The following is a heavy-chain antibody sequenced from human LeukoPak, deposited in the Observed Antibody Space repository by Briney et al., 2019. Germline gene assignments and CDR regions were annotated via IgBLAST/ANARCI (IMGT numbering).Heavy chain of an antibody. CDR1: GFSFKNYG. J-gene: IGHJ5*02. CDR3: AKFGVRRVDP. D-gene: IGHD2-8*01. CDR2: ISGSGGST. Sequence: GGSLRLSCAASGFSFKNYGFHWVRQAPGKGLEWVSAISGSGGSTYYADSVKGRFTISRDNSKNTLYLQMNSLRAEDTAVYYCAKFGVRRVDPWGQGTLVTVSS. V-gene: IGHV3-23*01.